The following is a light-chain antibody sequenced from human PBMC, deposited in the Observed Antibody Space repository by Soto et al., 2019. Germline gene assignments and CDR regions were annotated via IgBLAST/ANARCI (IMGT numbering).Light chain of an antibody. CDR1: QSVSRY. Sequence: VLTQSPGTLSLSPGERATLSCRASQSVSRYLVWYQQKPGQAPRLLIYGASSRASGIPDRFSGSGSGTVFPLTINMLGPEDSAVYYCQQFDTSPYTFGQGTKREIK. V-gene: IGKV3-20*01. CDR3: QQFDTSPYT. CDR2: GAS. J-gene: IGKJ2*01.